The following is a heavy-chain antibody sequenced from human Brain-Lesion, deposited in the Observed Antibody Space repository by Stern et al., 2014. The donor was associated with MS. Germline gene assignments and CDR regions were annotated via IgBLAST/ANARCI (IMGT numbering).Heavy chain of an antibody. D-gene: IGHD6-19*01. Sequence: QVQLVESGPGLVKPSETLSLTCTVSGGSINSDHYYWGWIRQPPGKGLEWIGSVYSGGSTHYSPSLKSRVTMSVDTSKNQFSLKLNFVTAADTAVYYCARHIAVASTWVRWFDPWGQGTLVTVSS. V-gene: IGHV4-39*01. CDR2: VYSGGST. J-gene: IGHJ5*02. CDR1: GGSINSDHYY. CDR3: ARHIAVASTWVRWFDP.